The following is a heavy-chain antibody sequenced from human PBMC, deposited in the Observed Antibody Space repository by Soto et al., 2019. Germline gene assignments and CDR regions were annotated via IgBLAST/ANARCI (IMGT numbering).Heavy chain of an antibody. CDR3: AADWDSGSYYYYYGMDV. CDR2: IVVGSGNT. V-gene: IGHV1-58*01. CDR1: GFTFTSSA. D-gene: IGHD1-26*01. J-gene: IGHJ6*02. Sequence: QMQLVQSGPEVKKPGTSVKVSCKASGFTFTSSAVQWVRQARGQRLEWIGWIVVGSGNTNYAQKFQERVTITRDMSXSXVYMELSSLRSEDTAVYYCAADWDSGSYYYYYGMDVWGQGTTVTVSS.